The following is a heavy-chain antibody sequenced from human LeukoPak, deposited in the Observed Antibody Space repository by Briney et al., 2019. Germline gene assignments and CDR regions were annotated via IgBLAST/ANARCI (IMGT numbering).Heavy chain of an antibody. CDR1: GGSVSSGDYY. CDR3: ARASLSGDSYFDY. J-gene: IGHJ4*02. Sequence: PSETLSLTCTVSGGSVSSGDYYWSWIRQPPGKGVEWIGYIYYSGNTHYNPSLKSRVTMSIDTAKNQFSLKLNSVTATDTAMYYCARASLSGDSYFDYWGQGTLVTVSS. V-gene: IGHV4-30-4*01. CDR2: IYYSGNT. D-gene: IGHD7-27*01.